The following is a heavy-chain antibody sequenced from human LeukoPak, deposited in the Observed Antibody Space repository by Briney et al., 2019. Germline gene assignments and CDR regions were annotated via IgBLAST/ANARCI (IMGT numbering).Heavy chain of an antibody. J-gene: IGHJ4*02. CDR3: ATPPFGGDGGFDY. CDR2: FDPEDGET. Sequence: ASVTVSCKVSGYTLTELSMHWVRQAPGKGLEWMGGFDPEDGETIYAQKFQGRVTMTEDTSTDTAYMELSSLRPEDTAVYYCATPPFGGDGGFDYWGQGTLVTVSS. V-gene: IGHV1-24*01. CDR1: GYTLTELS. D-gene: IGHD3-3*01.